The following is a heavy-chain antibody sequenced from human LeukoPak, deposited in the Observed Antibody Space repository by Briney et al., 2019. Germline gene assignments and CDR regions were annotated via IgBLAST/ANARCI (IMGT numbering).Heavy chain of an antibody. CDR1: GFTFSSYW. D-gene: IGHD6-19*01. CDR3: ARDRMISGWYNWFDP. J-gene: IGHJ5*02. Sequence: AGSLRLSCAASGFTFSSYWMSWVRQAPGKGLEWVANIKQDGSEKYYVDSVKGRFTISRDNAKNSLYLQMNSLRAEDTAVYYCARDRMISGWYNWFDPWGQGTLVTVSS. V-gene: IGHV3-7*03. CDR2: IKQDGSEK.